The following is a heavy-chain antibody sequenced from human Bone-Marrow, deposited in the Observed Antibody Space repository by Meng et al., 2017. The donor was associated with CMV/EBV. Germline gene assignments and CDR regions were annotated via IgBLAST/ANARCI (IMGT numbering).Heavy chain of an antibody. Sequence: GESLKISCAASGFTFSSYAMHWVRQAPGKGLEWVAFIRYDGSNKYYADSVKGRFTISRDNSKNTLYLQMNSLRAEDTAVYYCARETAGAFDIWGQGTMVTVSS. V-gene: IGHV3-30*02. CDR1: GFTFSSYA. CDR3: ARETAGAFDI. D-gene: IGHD3-10*01. CDR2: IRYDGSNK. J-gene: IGHJ3*02.